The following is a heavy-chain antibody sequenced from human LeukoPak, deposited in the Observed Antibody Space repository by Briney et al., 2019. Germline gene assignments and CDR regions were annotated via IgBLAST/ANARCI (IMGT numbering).Heavy chain of an antibody. CDR1: GGSISSYY. Sequence: SETLSLTCTASGGSISSYYWSWIRQPPGKGLEWIGYIYYSGSTNYNPSLKSRVTISVDTSKNQFSLKLSSVTAADTAVYYCASGDYYDSSDYYSWGQGTLVTVSS. CDR3: ASGDYYDSSDYYS. D-gene: IGHD3-22*01. J-gene: IGHJ4*02. CDR2: IYYSGST. V-gene: IGHV4-59*01.